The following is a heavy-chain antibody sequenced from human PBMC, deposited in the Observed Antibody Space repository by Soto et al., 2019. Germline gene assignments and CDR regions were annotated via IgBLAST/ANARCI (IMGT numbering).Heavy chain of an antibody. D-gene: IGHD3-3*01. CDR3: ARSDFWSPRAYYYGMDV. J-gene: IGHJ6*02. CDR1: GFTFSSYE. Sequence: QPGGSLRLSCAASGFTFSSYEMNWVRQAPGKGLEWVSYISSSGSTIYYADSVKGRFTISRDNAKNSLYLQMNSLRAEDTAVYYCARSDFWSPRAYYYGMDVWGQGTTVTVSS. V-gene: IGHV3-48*03. CDR2: ISSSGSTI.